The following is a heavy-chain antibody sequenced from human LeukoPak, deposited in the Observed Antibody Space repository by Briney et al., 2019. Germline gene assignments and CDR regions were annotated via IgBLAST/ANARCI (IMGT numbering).Heavy chain of an antibody. J-gene: IGHJ1*01. CDR2: INHSGST. D-gene: IGHD3-10*01. Sequence: SETLSLTCAVYGGSFSGYYWSWIRQPPGKGLEWIGEINHSGSTNYNPSLKSRVTISVDTSKNQFSLKLSSVTAADTAVYYCARRPGRGFQHWGQGTLVTVSS. CDR3: ARRPGRGFQH. V-gene: IGHV4-34*01. CDR1: GGSFSGYY.